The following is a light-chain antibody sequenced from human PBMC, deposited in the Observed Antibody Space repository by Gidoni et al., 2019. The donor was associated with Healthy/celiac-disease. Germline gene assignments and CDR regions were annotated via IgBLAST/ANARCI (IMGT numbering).Light chain of an antibody. J-gene: IGLJ2*01. CDR2: SNN. V-gene: IGLV1-44*01. CDR3: AAWDDSLNGPMLV. Sequence: QSVLTQPPSASGTPGQRGTISCSGSSSNIGSNTVNWYQQLPGTAPNLLIYSNNQRPSGVPDRFSGSKSGTSASLAISGLQSEDEADYYCAAWDDSLNGPMLVFGGGTKLTVL. CDR1: SSNIGSNT.